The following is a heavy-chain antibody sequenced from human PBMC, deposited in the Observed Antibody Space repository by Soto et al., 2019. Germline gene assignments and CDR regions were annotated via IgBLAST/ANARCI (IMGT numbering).Heavy chain of an antibody. CDR1: GFTFSSYA. CDR3: AKPPSPDYYDFWSGYSYDRVPYYFDY. V-gene: IGHV3-23*01. D-gene: IGHD3-3*01. J-gene: IGHJ4*02. CDR2: ISGSGGST. Sequence: GGSLRLSCAASGFTFSSYAMSWVRQAPGKGLEWVSAISGSGGSTYYADSVKGRFTISRDNSKNTLYLQMNSLRAEDTAVYYCAKPPSPDYYDFWSGYSYDRVPYYFDYWGQGTLVTVSS.